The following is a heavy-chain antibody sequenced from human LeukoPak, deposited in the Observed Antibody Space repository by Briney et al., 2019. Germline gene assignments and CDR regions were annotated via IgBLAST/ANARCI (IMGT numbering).Heavy chain of an antibody. D-gene: IGHD3-9*01. CDR1: GFTFSDYY. CDR3: ARYDILTGYPYYYYGMDV. CDR2: IKQDGSEK. Sequence: GGPLRLSCAASGFTFSDYYMSWIRQAPGKGLEWVANIKQDGSEKYYVDSVKGRFTISRDNAKNSLYLQMNSLRAEDTAVYYCARYDILTGYPYYYYGMDVWGQGTTVTVSS. V-gene: IGHV3-7*01. J-gene: IGHJ6*02.